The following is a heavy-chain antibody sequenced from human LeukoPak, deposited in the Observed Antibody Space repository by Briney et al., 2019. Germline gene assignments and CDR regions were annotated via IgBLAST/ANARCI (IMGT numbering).Heavy chain of an antibody. Sequence: GGSLRLSCAASGFTFSSYGMSWVRQAPGKGLEWVAAISGSGGSTYYADSVKGRFTISRDNSKNTLYLQMNSLRAEDTAVYYCAKTRLYGDKSIDYWGQGTLVTVSS. CDR2: ISGSGGST. CDR3: AKTRLYGDKSIDY. J-gene: IGHJ4*02. D-gene: IGHD4-17*01. V-gene: IGHV3-23*01. CDR1: GFTFSSYG.